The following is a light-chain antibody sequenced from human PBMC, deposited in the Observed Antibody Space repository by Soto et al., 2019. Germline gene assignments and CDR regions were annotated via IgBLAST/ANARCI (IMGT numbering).Light chain of an antibody. J-gene: IGKJ5*01. CDR3: QKRHMWPIT. Sequence: EVVLTQSPVTLSLSPGERATLSSRASQSFRGLLAWYQQKTGQAPRLLIYDAYNRATGIPHRLSGSGSGTDFNLTISSLEPEDSAVYYCQKRHMWPITFGQGTRLEIK. V-gene: IGKV3-11*01. CDR1: QSFRGL. CDR2: DAY.